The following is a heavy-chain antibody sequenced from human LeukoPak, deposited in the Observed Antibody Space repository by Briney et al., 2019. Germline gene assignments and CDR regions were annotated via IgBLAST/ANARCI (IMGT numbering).Heavy chain of an antibody. D-gene: IGHD6-13*01. CDR2: IYHSGST. V-gene: IGHV4-4*02. Sequence: PSGTLSLTCAVSGGSISSSNWWSWVRQPPGKGLEWIGEIYHSGSTNYNPSLKSRVTISVDTSKNQFSLKLSSVTAADTAVYYCARYSSSWYFDYWGQGTLVTVSS. CDR3: ARYSSSWYFDY. CDR1: GGSISSSNW. J-gene: IGHJ4*02.